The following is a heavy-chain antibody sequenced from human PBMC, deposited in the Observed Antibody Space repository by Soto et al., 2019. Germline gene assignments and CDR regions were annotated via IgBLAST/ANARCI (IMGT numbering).Heavy chain of an antibody. V-gene: IGHV5-10-1*01. D-gene: IGHD2-15*01. J-gene: IGHJ4*02. CDR2: IDPSDSYT. CDR3: ARYCSGGSCYKPGDY. CDR1: GYSFTSYW. Sequence: HGESLKISCKGSGYSFTSYWISWVRQMPGKGLEWMGRIDPSDSYTNYSPSFQGHVTISADKSISTAYLQWSSLKASDTAMYYCARYCSGGSCYKPGDYWGQGTLVTVSS.